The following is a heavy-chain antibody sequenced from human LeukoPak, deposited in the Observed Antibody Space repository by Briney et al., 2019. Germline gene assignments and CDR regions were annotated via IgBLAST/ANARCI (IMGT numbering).Heavy chain of an antibody. J-gene: IGHJ4*02. CDR3: AREGDLHFDY. CDR2: ISTSGSSI. Sequence: GGSLRLSCAASGFTFSTYEINWVRQAPGKGLEWLSHISTSGSSIHYADSVKGRFTISRDNAKNSLYLQMNSLRVEDTAVYYCAREGDLHFDYWGQGTLVTVSS. CDR1: GFTFSTYE. V-gene: IGHV3-48*03.